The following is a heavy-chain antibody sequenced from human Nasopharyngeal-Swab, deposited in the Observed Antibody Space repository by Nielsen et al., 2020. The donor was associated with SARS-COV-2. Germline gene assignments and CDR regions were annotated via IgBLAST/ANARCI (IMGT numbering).Heavy chain of an antibody. Sequence: GGSLRLSCAASGFTFSSYWMNWVRQAPGKGLEWVANIKQDGSEKYYVDSVKGRFTISRDSAKNSLYLRMNSLRVDDTAIYYCAKEEVLNDYWGQGTLVTVSS. V-gene: IGHV3-7*05. CDR3: AKEEVLNDY. CDR1: GFTFSSYW. J-gene: IGHJ4*02. CDR2: IKQDGSEK.